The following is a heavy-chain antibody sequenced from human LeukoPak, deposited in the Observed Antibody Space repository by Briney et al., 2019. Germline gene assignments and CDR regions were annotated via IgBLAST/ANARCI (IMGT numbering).Heavy chain of an antibody. CDR3: ARDSRYDFWSGPTLDAFDI. CDR2: IYSGGST. D-gene: IGHD3-3*01. V-gene: IGHV3-66*02. CDR1: GFTVSSNY. Sequence: GGSLRLSRAASGFTVSSNYMSWVRQAPGRGLGWVSVIYSGGSTYYADSVKGRFTISRDNSKNTLYLQMNSLRAEDTAVYYCARDSRYDFWSGPTLDAFDIWGQGTMVTVS. J-gene: IGHJ3*02.